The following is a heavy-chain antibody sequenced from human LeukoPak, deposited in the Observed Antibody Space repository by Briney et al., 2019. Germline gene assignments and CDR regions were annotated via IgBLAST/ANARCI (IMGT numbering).Heavy chain of an antibody. J-gene: IGHJ4*02. CDR2: TRNKANSYTT. CDR3: VRVVHITANYPFDY. Sequence: GGALRLSCAASGFTFSDHYMDWVRLAPGKGLGCVGRTRNKANSYTTEYAASVKGRFTISRDDSQNSLYLQMNSLKSEDTAVYYCVRVVHITANYPFDYWRQGTLVTVSS. D-gene: IGHD2-21*01. CDR1: GFTFSDHY. V-gene: IGHV3-72*01.